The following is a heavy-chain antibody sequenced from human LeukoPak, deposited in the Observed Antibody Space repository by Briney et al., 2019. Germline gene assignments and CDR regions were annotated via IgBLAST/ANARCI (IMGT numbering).Heavy chain of an antibody. CDR1: GFTFSSYA. D-gene: IGHD3-10*01. CDR2: ISGSGGST. Sequence: PGGSLRLSCAASGFTFSSYAMSWVRQAPGKGLEWVSAISGSGGSTYYADSVKGRFTISRDNSKDTLYLQMNSLRAEDTAVYYCAAGDYYGSGSSPGYWGQGTLVTVSS. J-gene: IGHJ4*02. CDR3: AAGDYYGSGSSPGY. V-gene: IGHV3-23*01.